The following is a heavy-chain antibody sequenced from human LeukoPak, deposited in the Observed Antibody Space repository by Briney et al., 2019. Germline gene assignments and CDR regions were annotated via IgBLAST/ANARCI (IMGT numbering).Heavy chain of an antibody. D-gene: IGHD1-14*01. V-gene: IGHV3-23*01. CDR2: ISGSGDDT. Sequence: GGSLRLSCAASGFSFSNFAMTWVRQAPGKGLEWVSTISGSGDDTHYADSVKGRFTISRDNSKNALYLQMNSLRGEDTAVYYCARDGSTRTYDYWGQGTLVTVSS. CDR1: GFSFSNFA. J-gene: IGHJ4*02. CDR3: ARDGSTRTYDY.